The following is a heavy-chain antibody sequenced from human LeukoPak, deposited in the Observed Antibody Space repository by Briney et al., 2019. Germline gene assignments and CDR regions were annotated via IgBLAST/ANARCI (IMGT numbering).Heavy chain of an antibody. CDR1: GGSFSDYY. CDR3: ARPAYGGGPDALDI. CDR2: IYITGST. V-gene: IGHV4-59*10. J-gene: IGHJ3*02. Sequence: SETLSLTCAVYGGSFSDYYWSWIRQPTGKGLEWIGRIYITGSTNYNPSLKSRVTMSVDTSKNQFSLKLISMTAADTAVYYCARPAYGGGPDALDIWGQGTMVTVSS. D-gene: IGHD4-23*01.